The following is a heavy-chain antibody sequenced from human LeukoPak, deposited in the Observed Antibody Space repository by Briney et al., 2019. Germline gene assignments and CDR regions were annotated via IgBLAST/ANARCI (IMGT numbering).Heavy chain of an antibody. J-gene: IGHJ6*04. D-gene: IGHD6-6*01. CDR2: INPNSGGT. CDR3: ARDTGAARVPRQMDV. CDR1: GYTFTSYG. V-gene: IGHV1-2*02. Sequence: ASVKVSCKTSGYTFTSYGISWVRQAPGQGLEWMGWINPNSGGTKYAQKFQGRVTMTRDTSISTVYMELSRLRSDDTAVYYCARDTGAARVPRQMDVWGKGTTITVSS.